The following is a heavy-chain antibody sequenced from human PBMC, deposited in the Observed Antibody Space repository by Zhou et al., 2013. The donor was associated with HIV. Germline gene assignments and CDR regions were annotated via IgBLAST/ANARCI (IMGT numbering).Heavy chain of an antibody. CDR2: IHISGST. Sequence: QVQLQESGPGLVKPSETLSLTCTVSGGSISSHYWSWIRQPPGKGLEWIGDIHISGSTNYNPSLKSRLTISIDTSKNEFSLNLSSVTAADTAVYYCARDQPTLADDWFDPWGQGTLVHRLL. J-gene: IGHJ5*02. V-gene: IGHV4-4*09. CDR3: ARDQPTLADDWFDP. CDR1: GGSISSHY. D-gene: IGHD2-2*01.